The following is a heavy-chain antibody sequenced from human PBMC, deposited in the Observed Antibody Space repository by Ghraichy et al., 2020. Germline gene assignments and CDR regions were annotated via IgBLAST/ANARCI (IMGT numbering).Heavy chain of an antibody. J-gene: IGHJ4*02. V-gene: IGHV4-61*03. D-gene: IGHD6-19*01. CDR2: IYYTGST. CDR1: GGSVSSGSYY. CDR3: ARGRDSSAWYLFDY. Sequence: PETLSLTCTVSGGSVSSGSYYWSWIRQPPGKGLEWIGYIYYTGSTNYNPSLKSRVAISVDTPKSHFSLKLSSVTAADTAVYYCARGRDSSAWYLFDYWGQGTLVTVSS.